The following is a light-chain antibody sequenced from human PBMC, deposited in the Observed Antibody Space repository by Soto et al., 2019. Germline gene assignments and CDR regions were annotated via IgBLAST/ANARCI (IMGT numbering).Light chain of an antibody. CDR1: QSVNSDS. V-gene: IGKV3-20*01. CDR3: QQYGTSHPVT. CDR2: GAS. Sequence: EIVLTQSPGTLSLSVGESVTLSCRASQSVNSDSLAWYQQKPGQSPRLLIYGASNRATGIPDRFSGSGSGTDFTLSISRVEPEDFTVYYFQQYGTSHPVTFGQGTRLEIK. J-gene: IGKJ5*01.